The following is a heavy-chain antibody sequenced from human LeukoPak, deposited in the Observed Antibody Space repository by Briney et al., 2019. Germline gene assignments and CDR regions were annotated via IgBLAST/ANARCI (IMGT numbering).Heavy chain of an antibody. CDR1: GYTFTGYY. J-gene: IGHJ4*02. CDR2: IIPIFGTA. CDR3: VVEMATIRYY. D-gene: IGHD5-24*01. Sequence: ASVKVSCKASGYTFTGYYMHWVRQAPGQGLEWMGRIIPIFGTANYAQKFQGRVTITTDESTSTAYMELSSLRSEDTAVYYCVVEMATIRYYWGQGTLVTVSS. V-gene: IGHV1-69*05.